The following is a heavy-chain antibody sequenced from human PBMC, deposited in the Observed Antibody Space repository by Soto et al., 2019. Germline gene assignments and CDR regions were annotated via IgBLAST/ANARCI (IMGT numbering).Heavy chain of an antibody. CDR3: ASGLSGPVVPAKGYYYGMDV. J-gene: IGHJ6*02. D-gene: IGHD2-2*01. CDR2: ISSSSSYI. V-gene: IGHV3-21*01. Sequence: SSISSSSSYIYYADSVKGRFTISRDNAKNSLYLQMNSLRAEDTAVYYCASGLSGPVVPAKGYYYGMDVWGQGTTVTVSS.